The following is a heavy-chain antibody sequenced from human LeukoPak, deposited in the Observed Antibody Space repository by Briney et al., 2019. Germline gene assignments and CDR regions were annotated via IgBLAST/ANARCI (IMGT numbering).Heavy chain of an antibody. J-gene: IGHJ5*02. Sequence: PSETLSLTCTVSGGSISSGGYYWGWVRQPPGKGLEWIGSIYYSGSTYYNPSLKSRVTISVATSKNQFSLKQTSVTAADAAVYYCARQYSSGWPWFDPWGQGTLVTVSS. CDR2: IYYSGST. V-gene: IGHV4-39*01. D-gene: IGHD6-19*01. CDR1: GGSISSGGYY. CDR3: ARQYSSGWPWFDP.